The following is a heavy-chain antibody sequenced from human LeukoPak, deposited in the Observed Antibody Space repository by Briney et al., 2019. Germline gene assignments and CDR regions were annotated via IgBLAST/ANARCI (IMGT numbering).Heavy chain of an antibody. CDR1: GGSISSSHYY. V-gene: IGHV4-39*07. CDR3: ARVSRDFEPENAFDI. CDR2: IYYSGTT. Sequence: PSETLSLTCSVSGGSISSSHYYWGWIRQPPGKGLEWIGTIYYSGTTYYNPSLESRVTISEDTSKNQFSLTLRSVTAADAAVYYCARVSRDFEPENAFDIWGQGTMVTVSS. J-gene: IGHJ3*02. D-gene: IGHD1-14*01.